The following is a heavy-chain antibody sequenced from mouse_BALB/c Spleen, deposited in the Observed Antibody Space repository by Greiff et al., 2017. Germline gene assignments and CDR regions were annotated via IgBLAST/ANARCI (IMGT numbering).Heavy chain of an antibody. D-gene: IGHD2-4*01. CDR2: ISNLAYSI. J-gene: IGHJ3*01. CDR3: ARDSLYYDYAFAY. Sequence: EVHLVESGGGLVQPGGSRKLSCAASGFTFSDYGMAWVRQAPGKGPEWVAFISNLAYSIYYADTVTGRFTISRENAKNTLYLEMSSLRSEDTAMYYCARDSLYYDYAFAYWGQGTLVTVSA. CDR1: GFTFSDYG. V-gene: IGHV5-15*02.